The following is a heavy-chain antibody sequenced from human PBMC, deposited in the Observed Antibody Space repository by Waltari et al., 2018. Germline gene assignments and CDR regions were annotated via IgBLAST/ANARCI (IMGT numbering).Heavy chain of an antibody. Sequence: QVQLQQWGAGLLKPSETLSLTCAVYGGSFSGYYWSWIRQPPGKGLEWIGEINHSGSTNYNPSLKSRVTISVDTSKNQFSLKLSSVTAADTAVYYCARGPQLVQGGDAFDIWGQGTMVTVSS. CDR3: ARGPQLVQGGDAFDI. V-gene: IGHV4-34*01. J-gene: IGHJ3*02. CDR1: GGSFSGYY. D-gene: IGHD6-6*01. CDR2: INHSGST.